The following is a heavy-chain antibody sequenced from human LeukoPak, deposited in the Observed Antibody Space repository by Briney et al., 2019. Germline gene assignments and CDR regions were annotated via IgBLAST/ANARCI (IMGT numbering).Heavy chain of an antibody. CDR1: GYTLTELP. CDR2: FDPEDGET. V-gene: IGHV1-24*01. CDR3: ATAGLTTVTTGFDY. D-gene: IGHD4-17*01. Sequence: ASVKVSCKVSGYTLTELPMHWVRQAPGKGLEWMGGFDPEDGETIYAQKFQGRVTMTEDTSTDTAYMELSSLRSEDTAVYYCATAGLTTVTTGFDYWGQGTLVTVSS. J-gene: IGHJ4*02.